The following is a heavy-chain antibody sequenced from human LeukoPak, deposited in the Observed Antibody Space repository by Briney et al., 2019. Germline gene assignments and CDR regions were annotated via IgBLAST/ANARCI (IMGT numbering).Heavy chain of an antibody. J-gene: IGHJ4*02. Sequence: ASVKVSCKASGYTFTGYYMHWVRQAPGQGLEWMGRINPNSGGTNYAQKFQGRVTMTRDTSISTAYMELSRLRFDDTAVYCCARDRGRFLEWFYYWGQGTLVTVSS. CDR3: ARDRGRFLEWFYY. CDR1: GYTFTGYY. CDR2: INPNSGGT. V-gene: IGHV1-2*06. D-gene: IGHD3-3*01.